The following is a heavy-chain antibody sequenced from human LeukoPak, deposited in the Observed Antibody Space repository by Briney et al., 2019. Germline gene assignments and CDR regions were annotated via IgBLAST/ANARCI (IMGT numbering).Heavy chain of an antibody. CDR3: ARDGPGYSSGWYGFDP. CDR2: ISHNGDST. CDR1: GFTFSTYV. V-gene: IGHV3-64*01. D-gene: IGHD6-13*01. J-gene: IGHJ5*02. Sequence: GESLRLSCAASGFTFSTYVMHWVRQAPGKGLEYVSTISHNGDSTFYANSVKGRFTISRDNSKNTLYLQMGSLRPEDMAVYYCARDGPGYSSGWYGFDPWGQGTLVTVSS.